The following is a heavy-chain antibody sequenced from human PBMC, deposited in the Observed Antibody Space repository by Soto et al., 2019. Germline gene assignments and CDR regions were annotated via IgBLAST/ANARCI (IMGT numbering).Heavy chain of an antibody. Sequence: EVQLLESGGGLVQPGGSLRLSCAASGFTSSDYAMSWVRQAPGKGLEWVSTISGSGGSIYYADSVKGRFTISRDNSKNTLYLQINSLSPEDTAVYYCAKRGAYSSGWYYFDYWGQGTLVTVSS. CDR3: AKRGAYSSGWYYFDY. CDR2: ISGSGGSI. D-gene: IGHD6-19*01. J-gene: IGHJ4*02. V-gene: IGHV3-23*01. CDR1: GFTSSDYA.